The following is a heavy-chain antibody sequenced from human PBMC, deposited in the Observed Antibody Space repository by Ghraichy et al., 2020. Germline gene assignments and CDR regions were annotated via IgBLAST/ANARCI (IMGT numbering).Heavy chain of an antibody. CDR2: INHSGST. D-gene: IGHD6-13*01. CDR1: GGSFSGYY. CDR3: ARVGAAAGPHHPPLHDY. J-gene: IGHJ4*02. V-gene: IGHV4-34*01. Sequence: SETLSLTCAVYGGSFSGYYWSWIRQPPGKGLEWIGEINHSGSTNYNPSLKSRVTISVDTSKNQFSLKLSSVTAADTAVYYCARVGAAAGPHHPPLHDYWGQGTLVTVSS.